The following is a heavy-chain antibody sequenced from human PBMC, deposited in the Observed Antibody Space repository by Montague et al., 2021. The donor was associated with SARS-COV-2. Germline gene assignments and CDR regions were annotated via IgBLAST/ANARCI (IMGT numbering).Heavy chain of an antibody. J-gene: IGHJ6*02. V-gene: IGHV4-59*01. CDR3: ARGGGYYNYGLDV. CDR2: IYYSGST. CDR1: GGSISNCY. D-gene: IGHD3-22*01. Sequence: SETLSLTCTASGGSISNCYWSWIRQPPGRGLEWIGYIYYSGSTDYSPSLKSRVTISLGTSKNQFSLKVTSVTAADTAVYYCARGGGYYNYGLDVWGPGTTVTVSS.